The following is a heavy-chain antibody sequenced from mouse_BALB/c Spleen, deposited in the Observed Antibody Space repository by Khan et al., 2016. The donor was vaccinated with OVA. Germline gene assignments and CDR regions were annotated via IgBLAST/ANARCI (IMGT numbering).Heavy chain of an antibody. D-gene: IGHD1-1*01. CDR3: ANHGSSSAWLTY. CDR1: GYTFTSYW. CDR2: INPSTGYT. J-gene: IGHJ3*01. V-gene: IGHV1-7*01. Sequence: VELVESGAELAKPGASVKMSCKASGYTFTSYWMHWVKQRPGQGLEWIGYINPSTGYTEYNQRFKDKATLTADKSSSTAYMQLSSLTSEESAVYDCANHGSSSAWLTYWGQGTLVTVSA.